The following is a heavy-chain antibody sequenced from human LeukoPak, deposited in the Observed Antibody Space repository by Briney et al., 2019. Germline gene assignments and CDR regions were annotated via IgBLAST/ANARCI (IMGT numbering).Heavy chain of an antibody. D-gene: IGHD2-2*01. V-gene: IGHV1-2*06. CDR1: GYTFTGYY. J-gene: IGHJ5*02. CDR2: INPNSGGT. CDR3: ARKLGYCSSTSCAGFDP. Sequence: ASVKVSCTASGYTFTGYYMHWVRQAPGQGLEWMGRINPNSGGTNYAQKFQGRVTMTRDTSISTAYMELSRLRSDDTAVYYCARKLGYCSSTSCAGFDPWGQGTLVTVSS.